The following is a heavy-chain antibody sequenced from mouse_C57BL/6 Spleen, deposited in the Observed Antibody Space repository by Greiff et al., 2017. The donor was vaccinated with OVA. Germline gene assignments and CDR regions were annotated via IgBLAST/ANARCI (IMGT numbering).Heavy chain of an antibody. J-gene: IGHJ2*01. CDR2: ILPGRGST. Sequence: VKLMESGAELMKPGASVKLSCKATGYTFTGYWIEWVKQRPGHGLEWIGEILPGRGSTNYNESFKGKATFTADTSSNTAYMQLSSLTTEDSAIYYCAMDYYGSSYRGYFDYWGQGTTLTVSS. D-gene: IGHD1-1*01. CDR3: AMDYYGSSYRGYFDY. V-gene: IGHV1-9*01. CDR1: GYTFTGYW.